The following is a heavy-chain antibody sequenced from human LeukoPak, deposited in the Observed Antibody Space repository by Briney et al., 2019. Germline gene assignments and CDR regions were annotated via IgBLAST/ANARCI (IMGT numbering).Heavy chain of an antibody. J-gene: IGHJ4*02. CDR2: IFYRGST. D-gene: IGHD1-14*01. V-gene: IGHV4-39*01. CDR3: ARLGDDSNRPFDY. Sequence: SETLSLTCTVSGGSIGSSSYCWGWIRRPAGKGLESFVSIFYRGSTYYYPSLKRRVTISVDTSNNQFSLKLSSVTAADTAVYYCARLGDDSNRPFDYWGQGTRVTVSS. CDR1: GGSIGSSSYC.